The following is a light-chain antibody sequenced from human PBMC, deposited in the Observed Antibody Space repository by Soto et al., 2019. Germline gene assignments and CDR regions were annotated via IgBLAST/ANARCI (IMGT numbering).Light chain of an antibody. J-gene: IGKJ4*01. CDR2: GAS. Sequence: EIVLTQSPGTLSLSPGERATLSCRASESVSTNYLAWYQQKPGQAPRLLISGASSRAPGIPDRFSGSGSGADFTLTINRLEPEDFAVYYCQQYGSVPLTFGGGTKVEIK. CDR1: ESVSTNY. V-gene: IGKV3-20*01. CDR3: QQYGSVPLT.